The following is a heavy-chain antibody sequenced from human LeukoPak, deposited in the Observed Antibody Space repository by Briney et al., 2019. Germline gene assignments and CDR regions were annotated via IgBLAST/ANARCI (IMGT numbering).Heavy chain of an antibody. V-gene: IGHV3-23*01. Sequence: GGSLRLSCAAPGFTFSNYAMSWVRHAPGKGLEWVSAISGSGGSTYYADSVKGRFTISRDNSKNTLYLQINSLRAEDTAVYYCAKTSGGNYWGQGTLVTVST. CDR1: GFTFSNYA. J-gene: IGHJ4*02. D-gene: IGHD4-23*01. CDR3: AKTSGGNY. CDR2: ISGSGGST.